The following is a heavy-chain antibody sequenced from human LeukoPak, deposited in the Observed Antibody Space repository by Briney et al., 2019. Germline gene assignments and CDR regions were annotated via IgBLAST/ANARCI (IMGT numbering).Heavy chain of an antibody. CDR1: GFTFSSYE. CDR2: ISSSGSTI. CDR3: ARHVVAVGFDY. V-gene: IGHV3-48*03. Sequence: GGSLRLSCAASGFTFSSYEMNWVRQAPGKGVEWVSYISSSGSTIYYADSVKGRFTISRDNAKNSLYLQMNSLRAEDTAVYYCARHVVAVGFDYWGQGTLVTVSS. D-gene: IGHD3-22*01. J-gene: IGHJ4*02.